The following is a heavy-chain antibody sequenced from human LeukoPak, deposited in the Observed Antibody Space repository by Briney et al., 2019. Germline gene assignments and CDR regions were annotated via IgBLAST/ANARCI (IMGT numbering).Heavy chain of an antibody. CDR3: ARASLTAMVLDWYYGMDV. J-gene: IGHJ6*02. D-gene: IGHD5-18*01. V-gene: IGHV4-34*01. CDR1: GGSFSGYY. Sequence: KPSETLSLTCAVYGGSFSGYYWSWIRQPPGKGLEWIGEINHSGSTNYNPSLKSRVTISVDTSKNQFSLKLSSVTAADTAVYYCARASLTAMVLDWYYGMDVWGQGTTVTVSS. CDR2: INHSGST.